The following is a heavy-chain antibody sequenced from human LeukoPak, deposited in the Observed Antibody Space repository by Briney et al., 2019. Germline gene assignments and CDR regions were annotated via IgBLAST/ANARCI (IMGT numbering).Heavy chain of an antibody. D-gene: IGHD3-9*01. CDR1: GGSISSSSYY. J-gene: IGHJ4*02. Sequence: SETLSLTCTVSGGSISSSSYYWGWIRQPPGKGLEWIGYIYYSGSTNYNPSLKSRVTISVDTSKNQFSLKLSSVTAADTAVYYCARHNGDILTGYFDYWGQGTLVTVSS. V-gene: IGHV4-61*05. CDR2: IYYSGST. CDR3: ARHNGDILTGYFDY.